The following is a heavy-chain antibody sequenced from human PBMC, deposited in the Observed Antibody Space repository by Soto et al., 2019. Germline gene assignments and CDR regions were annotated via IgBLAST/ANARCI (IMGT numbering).Heavy chain of an antibody. Sequence: QVQLVQSGAEVKKPGSSVKVSCKASGGTFSSYTISWVRQAPGQGLEWMGRIIPILGIANYAQKFHGRVTITADKSTSTAYMELSSLRSEDTAVYYCARGIVASLYYYYYMDVWGKGTTVTVSS. V-gene: IGHV1-69*02. CDR2: IIPILGIA. CDR3: ARGIVASLYYYYYMDV. J-gene: IGHJ6*03. CDR1: GGTFSSYT. D-gene: IGHD1-26*01.